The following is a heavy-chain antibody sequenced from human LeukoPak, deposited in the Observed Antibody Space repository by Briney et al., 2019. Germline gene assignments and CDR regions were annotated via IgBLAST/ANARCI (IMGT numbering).Heavy chain of an antibody. CDR1: GASISSYY. V-gene: IGHV4-59*13. CDR3: ATGWYGDGGY. D-gene: IGHD6-19*01. Sequence: SETLSLTCTVSGASISSYYWSCVRQPPGKRLEWIVYTHHSGTTNYNPSPRSRVTISIDASKSQFSLKLTSLTAADTALYYCATGWYGDGGYWGQGMLVTVSS. J-gene: IGHJ4*02. CDR2: THHSGTT.